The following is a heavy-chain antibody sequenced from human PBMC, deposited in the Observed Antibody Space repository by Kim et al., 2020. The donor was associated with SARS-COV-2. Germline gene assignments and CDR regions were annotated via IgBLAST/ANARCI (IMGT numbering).Heavy chain of an antibody. J-gene: IGHJ4*02. D-gene: IGHD6-13*01. CDR2: INPSGGST. V-gene: IGHV1-46*01. CDR1: GYTFTSYY. CDR3: ARDGTQILGYIGYYFDY. Sequence: ASVKVSCKASGYTFTSYYMHWVRQAPGQGLEWMGIINPSGGSTSYAQKFQGRVTMTRDTSTSTVYMELSSLRSEDTAVYYCARDGTQILGYIGYYFDYWGQGTLVTVSS.